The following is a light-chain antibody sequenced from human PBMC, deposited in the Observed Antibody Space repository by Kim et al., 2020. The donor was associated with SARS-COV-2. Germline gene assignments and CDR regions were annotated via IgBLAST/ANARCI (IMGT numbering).Light chain of an antibody. CDR1: SLRSYY. Sequence: SSELTQDPAVSVALGQTVRITCQGDSLRSYYATWYQQKPGQAPIVVIYGKNNRPPGIPDRFSGSSSGNTASLTITGAQAGDEADYYCNSRDSNGKVLFGG. CDR2: GKN. V-gene: IGLV3-19*01. J-gene: IGLJ2*01. CDR3: NSRDSNGKVL.